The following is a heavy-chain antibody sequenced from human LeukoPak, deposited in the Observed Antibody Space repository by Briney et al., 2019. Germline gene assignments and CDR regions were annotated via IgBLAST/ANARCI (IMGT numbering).Heavy chain of an antibody. V-gene: IGHV3-74*01. Sequence: GGSLRLSCAASGFTFSSYWMHWVRQAPGKGLVWVSRINTDGSSTSYADSVKGRFTISRDNAKNTLYLQMNSLRAEDTAVYYCARELRFLEWLSGGWFDPWGQGTLVTVSS. CDR2: INTDGSST. J-gene: IGHJ5*02. D-gene: IGHD3-3*01. CDR3: ARELRFLEWLSGGWFDP. CDR1: GFTFSSYW.